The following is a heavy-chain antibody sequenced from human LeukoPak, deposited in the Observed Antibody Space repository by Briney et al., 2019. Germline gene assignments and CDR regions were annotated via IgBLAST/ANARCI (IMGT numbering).Heavy chain of an antibody. CDR2: IYPGDSDT. CDR3: VRGWWSFDY. J-gene: IGHJ4*02. CDR1: GYTFTSFW. V-gene: IGHV5-51*01. Sequence: GESLKISCKGSGYTFTSFWIGWVRQMPGKGLEWMASIYPGDSDTTYSPSFQGQVTISADKSSSTAYLRLSSLKASDTAIYYCVRGWWSFDYWAQGSLVTVSS. D-gene: IGHD3-16*01.